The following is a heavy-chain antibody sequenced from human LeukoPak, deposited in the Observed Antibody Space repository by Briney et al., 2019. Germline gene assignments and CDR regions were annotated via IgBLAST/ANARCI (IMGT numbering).Heavy chain of an antibody. CDR2: ISNDGVTR. CDR1: GFTFNKYA. J-gene: IGHJ4*02. CDR3: AKDARLGTFDY. V-gene: IGHV3-30*04. Sequence: PGGSLRLSCAASGFTFNKYAIHWARQAPGKGLEWVAVISNDGVTRIFANSAKGRFTTSRDNWKNTLYLQLSSLRVEDTAVYYCAKDARLGTFDYWGQGTLVTVSS. D-gene: IGHD3-10*01.